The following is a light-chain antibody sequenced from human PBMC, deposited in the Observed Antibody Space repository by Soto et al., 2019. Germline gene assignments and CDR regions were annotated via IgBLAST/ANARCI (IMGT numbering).Light chain of an antibody. CDR2: GAS. CDR3: QQYNNWPPWT. Sequence: EIVMTQSPATLSVSPGERATLSCRASQSISNKLAWYQQKPGQAPRLLIYGASTRATDIPARFSGSGSGTEFTLTISILQSEDFAVYYCQQYNNWPPWTFGHGTKV. J-gene: IGKJ1*01. V-gene: IGKV3-15*01. CDR1: QSISNK.